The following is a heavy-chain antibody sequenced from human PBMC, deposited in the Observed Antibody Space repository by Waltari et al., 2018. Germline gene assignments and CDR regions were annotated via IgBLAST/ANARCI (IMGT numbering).Heavy chain of an antibody. J-gene: IGHJ3*02. CDR3: AKDGMYCSGGSCLTIDAFDI. V-gene: IGHV4-34*01. Sequence: QVQLQQWGAGLLKPSETLSLTCAVYGGSFSGYYWSWIRQPPGKGLEWIGEINHSGSTNYNPSLKRRVSISVDTSKNQFSLKLSSVTDADTAVYYGAKDGMYCSGGSCLTIDAFDIWGQGTMVTVSS. CDR2: INHSGST. D-gene: IGHD2-15*01. CDR1: GGSFSGYY.